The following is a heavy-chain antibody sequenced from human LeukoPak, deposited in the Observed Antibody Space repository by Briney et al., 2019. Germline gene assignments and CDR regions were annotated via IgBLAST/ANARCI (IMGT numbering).Heavy chain of an antibody. J-gene: IGHJ3*02. Sequence: GSLRLSCAASGFIFNNYAMSWVRQAPGKGLDWVSAISASGVSTYYVHSVKGRFTISRDNSNNMLYLQMTSLRAEDTALYYCAKDTSSSGIDAFDIWGQGTMVTVSS. CDR3: AKDTSSSGIDAFDI. CDR1: GFIFNNYA. D-gene: IGHD1-26*01. CDR2: ISASGVST. V-gene: IGHV3-23*01.